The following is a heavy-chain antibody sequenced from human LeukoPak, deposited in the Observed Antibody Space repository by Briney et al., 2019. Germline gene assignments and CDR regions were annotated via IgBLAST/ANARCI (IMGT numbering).Heavy chain of an antibody. V-gene: IGHV4-39*07. CDR3: ARVKSSYYGSGSYSDY. Sequence: SETLSLTCTVSGGSISSSSYYWGWIRQPPGTGLEWIGSIYYSGSTHYNPSLKSRVTISVDTSKNQFSLKLSSVTAADTAVYYCARVKSSYYGSGSYSDYWGQGTLVTVSS. D-gene: IGHD3-10*01. J-gene: IGHJ4*02. CDR2: IYYSGST. CDR1: GGSISSSSYY.